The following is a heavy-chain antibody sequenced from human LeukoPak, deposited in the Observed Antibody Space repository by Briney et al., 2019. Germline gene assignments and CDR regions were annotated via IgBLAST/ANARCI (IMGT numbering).Heavy chain of an antibody. J-gene: IGHJ3*02. Sequence: PGGSLRLSCAASGFTFSSYALSWVRQAPGKGLEWVSAISGSGGSTYYADSVKGRFTISRDNSKNTLYLQMNSLRAEDTAVYYCAKDFCSSTSCLEYDAFDIWGQGTMVTVSS. CDR3: AKDFCSSTSCLEYDAFDI. D-gene: IGHD2-2*01. V-gene: IGHV3-23*01. CDR1: GFTFSSYA. CDR2: ISGSGGST.